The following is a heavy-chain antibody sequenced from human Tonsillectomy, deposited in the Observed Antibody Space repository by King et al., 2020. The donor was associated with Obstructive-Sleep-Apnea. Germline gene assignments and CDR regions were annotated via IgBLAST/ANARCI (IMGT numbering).Heavy chain of an antibody. D-gene: IGHD3-3*01. Sequence: VQLQQWGAGLLKPSETLSLTCAVYGGSFSGYYWSWIRQPPGKGLEWIGEINHSGSTNYNPSLKGRVTISVDTSKNQFSLKLSSVTAADTAVYYCARSSVRYDFWSGYPNWFDPWGQGTLVTVSS. CDR3: ARSSVRYDFWSGYPNWFDP. CDR1: GGSFSGYY. J-gene: IGHJ5*02. CDR2: INHSGST. V-gene: IGHV4-34*01.